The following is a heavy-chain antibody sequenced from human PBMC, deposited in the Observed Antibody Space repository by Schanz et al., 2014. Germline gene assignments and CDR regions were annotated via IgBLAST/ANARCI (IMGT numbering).Heavy chain of an antibody. CDR1: GYTFTTYY. V-gene: IGHV1-46*03. D-gene: IGHD2-2*01. CDR2: IIPILDKT. CDR3: ARGGFFDSTSFDS. Sequence: QVQLVQSGAEVKKPGVSVKVSCKASGYTFTTYYIHWVRQAPGQGLEWMGRIIPILDKTNYAQKFQGRLTVTRDTSTSTVNMELSSLRSEDTAVYYCARGGFFDSTSFDSWGQGTLVTVAS. J-gene: IGHJ4*02.